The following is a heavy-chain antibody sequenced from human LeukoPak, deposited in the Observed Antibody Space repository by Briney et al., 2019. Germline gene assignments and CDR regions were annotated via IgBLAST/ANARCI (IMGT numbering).Heavy chain of an antibody. CDR1: GFPFVDYA. CDR3: TRVRGGDSSGYYYYFDY. J-gene: IGHJ4*02. D-gene: IGHD3-22*01. CDR2: IRSKAYGGTT. V-gene: IGHV3-49*04. Sequence: GRCLRLSCSASGFPFVDYATSWVRQAPGKGLGWVSFIRSKAYGGTTEYAASVKGRFTIPRDDSKSIAYLQMNSLKTEDTAVYYCTRVRGGDSSGYYYYFDYWGEGNLLTV.